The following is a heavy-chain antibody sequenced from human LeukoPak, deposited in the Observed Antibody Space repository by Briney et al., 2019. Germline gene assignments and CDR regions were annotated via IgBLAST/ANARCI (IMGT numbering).Heavy chain of an antibody. Sequence: GGALRLSCVASGFTCDDHNMRCGRHAPRERLGWGSNLIGKGCSTGYADAVKGRFTISRDNAKNSLYLQMDSLRAEDTAFYYCARGKMVGATAWGGLDYWGQGTLVTVSS. CDR1: GFTCDDHN. D-gene: IGHD1-26*01. CDR2: LIGKGCST. CDR3: ARGKMVGATAWGGLDY. J-gene: IGHJ4*02. V-gene: IGHV3-20*04.